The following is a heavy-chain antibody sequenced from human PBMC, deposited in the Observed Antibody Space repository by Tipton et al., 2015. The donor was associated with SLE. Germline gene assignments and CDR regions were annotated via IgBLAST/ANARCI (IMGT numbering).Heavy chain of an antibody. CDR1: GGSISSSSYY. V-gene: IGHV4-39*07. Sequence: TLSLTCTVSGGSISSSSYYWGWIRQPPGKGLEWIGEINHSGSTNYNPSLKSRVTISVDTSKNQFSLKLSSVTAADTAVYYCARGGPWTISRSTILYFQHWGQGTLVTVSS. CDR2: INHSGST. D-gene: IGHD3-3*01. J-gene: IGHJ1*01. CDR3: ARGGPWTISRSTILYFQH.